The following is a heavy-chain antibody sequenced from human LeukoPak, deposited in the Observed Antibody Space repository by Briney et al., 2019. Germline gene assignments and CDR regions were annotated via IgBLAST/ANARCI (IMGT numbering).Heavy chain of an antibody. D-gene: IGHD6-13*01. V-gene: IGHV3-23*01. J-gene: IGHJ4*02. CDR1: GFTFSTYA. Sequence: GGSLRLSCAASGFTFSTYAMSWVRQAPGKGLEWVSAVSGSGSSTYYADSVKGRFTISRDNSKNTLYLQMTSLRAEDTAVYYCAKDGRGSSSWANDYWGQGTLVTVSS. CDR3: AKDGRGSSSWANDY. CDR2: VSGSGSST.